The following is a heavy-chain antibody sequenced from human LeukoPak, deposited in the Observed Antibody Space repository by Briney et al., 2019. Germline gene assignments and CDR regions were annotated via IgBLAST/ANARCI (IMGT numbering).Heavy chain of an antibody. Sequence: GGSLRLSCAASEFTFSSHAMSWVRQAPGKGLEWVSIISGSGGVTYYADSVKGRFTISRDNSKNTLYLQMNSLRAEDTAVYYCAKDGYYYDSSAYYVIYYFDYWGQGTLVSVSS. CDR2: ISGSGGVT. CDR1: EFTFSSHA. D-gene: IGHD3-22*01. CDR3: AKDGYYYDSSAYYVIYYFDY. J-gene: IGHJ4*02. V-gene: IGHV3-23*01.